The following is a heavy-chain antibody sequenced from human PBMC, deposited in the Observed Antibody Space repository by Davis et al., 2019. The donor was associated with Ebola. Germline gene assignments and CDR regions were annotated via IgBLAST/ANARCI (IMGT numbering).Heavy chain of an antibody. CDR2: ISGFNTNT. D-gene: IGHD3-9*01. J-gene: IGHJ4*02. V-gene: IGHV1-18*04. CDR1: GYTFTSYG. Sequence: ASVKVSCKSSGYTFTSYGLVWVRQAPGLGLEWMGWISGFNTNTNFAQKFQGRVTVSKDTSTNTAYMDLRSLTSDDTAIYYCARAPNYDVLTGTSSYYFDYWCQGTLVTVSS. CDR3: ARAPNYDVLTGTSSYYFDY.